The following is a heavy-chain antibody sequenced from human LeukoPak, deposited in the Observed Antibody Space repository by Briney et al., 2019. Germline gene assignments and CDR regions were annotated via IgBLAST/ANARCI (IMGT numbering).Heavy chain of an antibody. CDR2: IKLDGSEK. D-gene: IGHD4-17*01. CDR3: ARLLDSYGDYYFDY. J-gene: IGHJ4*02. CDR1: GFTFRNYW. Sequence: GGSLRPSCAASGFTFRNYWMSWVRQAPGKGLEWVANIKLDGSEKYYVDSMKGRFTISRDNAKNSLFLQMNSLRAEDTAVYYCARLLDSYGDYYFDYWGQGTLVTVSS. V-gene: IGHV3-7*01.